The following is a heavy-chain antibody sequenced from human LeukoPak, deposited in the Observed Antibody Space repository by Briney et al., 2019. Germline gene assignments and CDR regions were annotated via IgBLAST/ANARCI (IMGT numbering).Heavy chain of an antibody. D-gene: IGHD3/OR15-3a*01. V-gene: IGHV4-39*07. CDR1: GGSISSSSYY. CDR2: MYYSGST. Sequence: SETLSLTCTVSGGSISSSSYYWGWIRQPPGKGLEWIGSMYYSGSTNYNPSLKSRVTISVDTSKNQFSLKLSSVTAADTAVYYCARDRLFGTGPPRYYYYYYMDVWGKGTTVTVSS. CDR3: ARDRLFGTGPPRYYYYYYMDV. J-gene: IGHJ6*03.